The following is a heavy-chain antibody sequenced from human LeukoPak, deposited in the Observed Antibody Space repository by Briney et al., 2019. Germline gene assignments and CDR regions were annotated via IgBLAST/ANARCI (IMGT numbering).Heavy chain of an antibody. D-gene: IGHD3-3*01. J-gene: IGHJ6*03. V-gene: IGHV4-39*07. Sequence: SETLSLTCTVSGGSISSSSHYWGWIRQPPGKGLEWTGSIYYSGSTYYDPSLKSRVTISADTSKNQFSLKLSSVTAEDTAVYYCARTLEWSIYYYYYMDVWGKGTTVTVSS. CDR1: GGSISSSSHY. CDR2: IYYSGST. CDR3: ARTLEWSIYYYYYMDV.